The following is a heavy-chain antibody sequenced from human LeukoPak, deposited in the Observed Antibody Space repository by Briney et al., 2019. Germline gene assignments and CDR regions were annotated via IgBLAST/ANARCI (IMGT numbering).Heavy chain of an antibody. CDR2: IYYSEST. V-gene: IGHV4-59*05. CDR1: GASISNYF. J-gene: IGHJ5*02. Sequence: PSETLSLTCTVSGASISNYFWTWIRQPPGKGLEWIGSIYYSESTYYNPSLKSRVTISVDTSKNQFSLKLSSVTAADTAVYYCARRVYDFWSGYRIGLDPWGQGTLVTVSS. D-gene: IGHD3-3*01. CDR3: ARRVYDFWSGYRIGLDP.